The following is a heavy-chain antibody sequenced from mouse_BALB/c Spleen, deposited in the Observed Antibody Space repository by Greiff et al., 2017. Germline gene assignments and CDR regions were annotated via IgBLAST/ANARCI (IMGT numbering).Heavy chain of an antibody. CDR2: IFPGSGNT. CDR1: GYSFTSYY. Sequence: VQLQQSGPELVKPGASVKISCKASGYSFTSYYIHWVKQRPGQGLEWIGWIFPGSGNTKYNEKFKGKATLTADTSSSTAYMQLSSLTSEDSAVYVCARNGYDGYYYAMDDWGQGTSVTVSS. D-gene: IGHD2-2*01. V-gene: IGHV1-66*01. J-gene: IGHJ4*01. CDR3: ARNGYDGYYYAMDD.